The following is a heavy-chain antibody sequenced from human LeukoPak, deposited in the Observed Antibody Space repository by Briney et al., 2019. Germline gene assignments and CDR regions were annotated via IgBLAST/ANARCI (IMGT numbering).Heavy chain of an antibody. CDR1: GCTFSSYA. J-gene: IGHJ5*02. Sequence: ASVKVSCTASGCTFSSYAIRWVRQAPGQGLEWMGWINPNSGGTNYAQKFQGRVTMTTDTSMSTAYMELSRLTSDDTAVYYCARAGGRSWFDPWGQGTLVTVSS. CDR3: ARAGGRSWFDP. V-gene: IGHV1-2*02. CDR2: INPNSGGT.